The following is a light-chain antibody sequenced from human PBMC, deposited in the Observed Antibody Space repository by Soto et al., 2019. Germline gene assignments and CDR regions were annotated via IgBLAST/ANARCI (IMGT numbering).Light chain of an antibody. CDR3: QQYGSSGT. J-gene: IGKJ1*01. CDR2: GAS. Sequence: EIVLTQSPGTLSLSPGERATLSCRSSQSVSNNYLAWYQQKPGQAPTLLSYGASNRATGIPDRFSRSVSGTDFTLTISRLEPEDFAVYYCQQYGSSGTFGQGTKVDIK. CDR1: QSVSNNY. V-gene: IGKV3-20*01.